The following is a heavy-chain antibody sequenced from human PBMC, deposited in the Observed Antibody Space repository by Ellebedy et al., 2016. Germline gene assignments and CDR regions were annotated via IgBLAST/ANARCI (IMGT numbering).Heavy chain of an antibody. CDR2: ISSDGNNK. V-gene: IGHV3-30-3*01. CDR1: GFTFSNYA. Sequence: GGSLRLXXAASGFTFSNYAMHWVRQSPGKGLEWVAVISSDGNNKYYADSVKGRFTISRDNAQNSLYLQMNSVRAEDTAVFYCVRSGESAYYFYYWGQGILVTVSS. J-gene: IGHJ4*02. CDR3: VRSGESAYYFYY. D-gene: IGHD3-10*01.